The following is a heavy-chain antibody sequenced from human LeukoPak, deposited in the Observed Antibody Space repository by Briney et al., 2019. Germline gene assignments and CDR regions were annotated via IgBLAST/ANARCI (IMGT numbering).Heavy chain of an antibody. D-gene: IGHD6-19*01. Sequence: TGGSLRLSCAASGFTSSSYGMHWVRQAPGKGLEWVAFIRYDGSKKYYADSVKGRFTISGDNSKNTLYLQINSLRAEDTAVYYCAKDPYRIAVAGTGPDYWGQGTLVTVSS. CDR1: GFTSSSYG. CDR3: AKDPYRIAVAGTGPDY. V-gene: IGHV3-30*02. CDR2: IRYDGSKK. J-gene: IGHJ4*02.